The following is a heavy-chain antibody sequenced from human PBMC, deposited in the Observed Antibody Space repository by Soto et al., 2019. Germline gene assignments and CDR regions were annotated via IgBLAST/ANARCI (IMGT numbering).Heavy chain of an antibody. J-gene: IGHJ1*01. Sequence: ASVKVSCKASGFTFTTHYMHWVRQAPGQGPEWMGYLNPSGGGAKYPQKLQGRVTITRDTSASTVYMELSSLTSEDTAVYYCARERGFGELSYDVWGQGTLVTSPQ. CDR3: ARERGFGELSYDV. CDR1: GFTFTTHY. V-gene: IGHV1-46*01. D-gene: IGHD3-10*01. CDR2: LNPSGGGA.